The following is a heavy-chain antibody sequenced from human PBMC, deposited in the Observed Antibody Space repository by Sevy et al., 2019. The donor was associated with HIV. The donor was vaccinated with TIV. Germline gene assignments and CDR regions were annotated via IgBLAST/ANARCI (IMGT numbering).Heavy chain of an antibody. CDR1: GFTVSSNY. CDR3: ARGDADGDPFDY. J-gene: IGHJ4*02. CDR2: IYSGGST. D-gene: IGHD4-17*01. Sequence: GGSLRLSCAASGFTVSSNYMSWLRQAPGKGLEWVSVIYSGGSTYYADSVKGRFTISRDNSKNTLYLQMNSLRAEDTAVYYCARGDADGDPFDYWGQRTLVTVSS. V-gene: IGHV3-53*01.